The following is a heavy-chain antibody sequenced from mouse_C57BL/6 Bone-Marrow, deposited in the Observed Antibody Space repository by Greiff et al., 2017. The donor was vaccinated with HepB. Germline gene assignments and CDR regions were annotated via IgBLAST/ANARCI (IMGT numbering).Heavy chain of an antibody. V-gene: IGHV8-8*01. CDR3: ARIYSELFAY. J-gene: IGHJ3*01. CDR1: GFSLSTFGMG. Sequence: QVTLKVSGPGILQPSQTLSLTCSFSGFSLSTFGMGVVWIRQPPGKGLVWLEWICWDDDKYYNPALKSRLTISKNTSKNQVFLKIANVDTADTATYYYARIYSELFAYWGQGTLVTVSA. CDR2: ICWDDDK.